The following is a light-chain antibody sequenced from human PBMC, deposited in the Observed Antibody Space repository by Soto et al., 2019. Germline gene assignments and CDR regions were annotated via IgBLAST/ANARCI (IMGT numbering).Light chain of an antibody. J-gene: IGKJ5*01. CDR3: QQYNHWPLIP. CDR2: DTS. V-gene: IGKV3-15*01. CDR1: QSVSSY. Sequence: EIVMSQSLATLSVSPGERATLSCRASQSVSSYLAWYQQTPGQTPSLLIYDTSTTANGLPARFSGSGSGTEFTLTISSLQSEDFAIYYRQQYNHWPLIPFGQGTRLEIK.